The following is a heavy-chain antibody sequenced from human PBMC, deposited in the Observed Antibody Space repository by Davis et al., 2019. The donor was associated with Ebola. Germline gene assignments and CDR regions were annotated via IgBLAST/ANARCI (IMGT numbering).Heavy chain of an antibody. J-gene: IGHJ4*02. CDR3: ARGAVAGTLVWFYYFDY. D-gene: IGHD6-19*01. V-gene: IGHV4-39*01. Sequence: MPSETLSLTCFVSGGSISNVNYYWGWIRQPPGKGLEWIGSIYYGGNTYYNPSLKGRVTVSVDTSKNQFSLRLRSVTAADTAVYYCARGAVAGTLVWFYYFDYWGQGTLVTVSS. CDR1: GGSISNVNYY. CDR2: IYYGGNT.